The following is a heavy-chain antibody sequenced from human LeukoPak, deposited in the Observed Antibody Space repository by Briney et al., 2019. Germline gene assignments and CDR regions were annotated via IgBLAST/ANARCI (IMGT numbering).Heavy chain of an antibody. CDR3: AKASVAIPQYCNS. V-gene: IGHV3-23*01. CDR2: ISGTGSST. CDR1: GFTFSNFW. Sequence: GGSLRLSCTASGFTFSNFWMGWVRQAPGKGLEWVSTISGTGSSTYYADSAKGRFTISRDNSKDTLFLQLNSLTAADTAMYFCAKASVAIPQYCNSWGQGTLVTVSS. D-gene: IGHD2-2*02. J-gene: IGHJ5*02.